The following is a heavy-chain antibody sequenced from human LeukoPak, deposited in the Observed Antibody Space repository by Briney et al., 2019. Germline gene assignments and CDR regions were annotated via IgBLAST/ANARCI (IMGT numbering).Heavy chain of an antibody. J-gene: IGHJ3*02. Sequence: SETLSLTCTVSGGSISSGGYYWSWIRQHPGKGLEWIGYIYYSGSTYYNPSLKSRVTISVDTSKNQFSLKLSSVTAADTAVYYCARGRGRYSSSDAFDIWGQGTMVTVSS. V-gene: IGHV4-31*03. D-gene: IGHD6-6*01. CDR1: GGSISSGGYY. CDR3: ARGRGRYSSSDAFDI. CDR2: IYYSGST.